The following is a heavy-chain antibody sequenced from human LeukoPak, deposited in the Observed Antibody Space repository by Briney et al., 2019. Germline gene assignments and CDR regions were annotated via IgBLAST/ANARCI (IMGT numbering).Heavy chain of an antibody. D-gene: IGHD4-17*01. CDR2: ISTYNGNT. Sequence: ASVKVSCKASGYTFNNYGVSWVRQAPGEGVEWMGWISTYNGNTNYPQKSQRRVTVTTDTSTSTAYMELRSLRFDDTAVYYCATTGDGFDIWGQGTMVRVSS. CDR1: GYTFNNYG. J-gene: IGHJ3*02. CDR3: ATTGDGFDI. V-gene: IGHV1-18*01.